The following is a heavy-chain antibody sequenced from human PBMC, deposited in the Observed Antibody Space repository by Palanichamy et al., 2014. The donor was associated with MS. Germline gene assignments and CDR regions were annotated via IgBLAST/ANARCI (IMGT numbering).Heavy chain of an antibody. J-gene: IGHJ4*02. CDR3: ARVLGCNGGSCYSGIDPFDY. V-gene: IGHV3-74*01. CDR1: GFTFRSYW. Sequence: EAQLVESGGGLVQPGGSLRLSCAASGFTFRSYWIHWVRQAPGGLVWVSRINSDGSSTSYADSVKGRSTISRDNAKNTLYLQMNSLRAEDTAVYYCARVLGCNGGSCYSGIDPFDYWGQGTLVTVSS. D-gene: IGHD2-15*01. CDR2: INSDGSST.